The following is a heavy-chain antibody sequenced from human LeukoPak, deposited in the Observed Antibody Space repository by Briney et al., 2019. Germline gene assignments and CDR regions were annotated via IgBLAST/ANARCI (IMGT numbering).Heavy chain of an antibody. CDR2: IGSSGSAI. V-gene: IGHV3-48*03. D-gene: IGHD1-26*01. J-gene: IGHJ4*01. Sequence: PGGSPRLSCAASGFTFSSYEMNWVRQAPGKGLEWVSYIGSSGSAIYYADSVKGRFTVSRDNSKNTVYLQMNSLRVDDTALYHCARDSGSYLQPTDFWGHGTLVTVSS. CDR3: ARDSGSYLQPTDF. CDR1: GFTFSSYE.